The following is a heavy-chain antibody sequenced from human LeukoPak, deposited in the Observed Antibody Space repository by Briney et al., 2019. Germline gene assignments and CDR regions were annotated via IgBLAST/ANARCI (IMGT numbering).Heavy chain of an antibody. D-gene: IGHD5-12*01. CDR3: ASQRDIVASFDY. CDR2: IYYSGST. Sequence: PSQTLSLTCTVSGGSISSGGYYWSWIRQHPGKGLEWIGYIYYSGSTYYNPSLKSRVTISVDTSKNRFSLKLSSVTAADTAVYYCASQRDIVASFDYWGQGTLVTVSS. V-gene: IGHV4-31*03. CDR1: GGSISSGGYY. J-gene: IGHJ4*02.